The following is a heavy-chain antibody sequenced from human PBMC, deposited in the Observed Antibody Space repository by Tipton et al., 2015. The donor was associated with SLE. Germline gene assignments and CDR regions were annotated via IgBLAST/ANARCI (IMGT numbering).Heavy chain of an antibody. V-gene: IGHV4-34*01. CDR3: ARDYNDSGGY. Sequence: TLSLTCAVYGGSFSGYYWTWIRQPPGKGLEWIGEINHSGRTNYNPSLKSRVTISVDTSKNQFSLKLSSVTAADTAVYYCARDYNDSGGYWGQGTLVTVSS. D-gene: IGHD1-1*01. CDR2: INHSGRT. CDR1: GGSFSGYY. J-gene: IGHJ4*02.